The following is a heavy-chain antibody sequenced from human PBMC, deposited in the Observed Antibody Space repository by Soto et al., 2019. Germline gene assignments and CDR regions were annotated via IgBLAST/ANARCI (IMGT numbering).Heavy chain of an antibody. V-gene: IGHV3-53*01. CDR1: GFTVSTNF. CDR3: AREAYGMDV. Sequence: PGGSLRLSCAASGFTVSTNFMNWVRQAPGKGLEWVSVVYSGGSTYYTDSVKGRFTLSRDKSKNTLYLQMNSLRAEDTAVYYCAREAYGMDVWGQGTKVTVSS. J-gene: IGHJ6*02. CDR2: VYSGGST.